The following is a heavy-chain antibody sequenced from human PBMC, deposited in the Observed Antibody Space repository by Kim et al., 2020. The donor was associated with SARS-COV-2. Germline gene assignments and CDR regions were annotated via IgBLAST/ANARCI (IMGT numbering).Heavy chain of an antibody. CDR1: SCNL. CDR3: RCRLSGGGH. V-gene: IGHV3-7*01. D-gene: IGHD2-8*02. J-gene: IGHJ4*02. Sequence: GGSLRLSCAASSCNLVTWVRQSPGKGLERGATIKQDGSEKYYVDSVKGRFTISRDNAKNSLYLQINSLRAEDTAVYYCRCRLSGGGHWGQGTLVTVSS. CDR2: IKQDGSEK.